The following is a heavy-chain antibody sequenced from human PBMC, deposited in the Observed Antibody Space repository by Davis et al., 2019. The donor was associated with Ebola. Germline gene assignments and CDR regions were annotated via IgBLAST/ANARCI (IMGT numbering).Heavy chain of an antibody. D-gene: IGHD2-2*01. J-gene: IGHJ5*02. CDR3: ARERVPADPNWFDP. CDR1: GFTFSSYW. CDR2: INSDGSST. Sequence: PGGSLRLSCAASGFTFSSYWMHWVRQAPGKGLVWVSRINSDGSSTSYADSVKGRFTISRDNSKNTLYLQMNSLRAEDTAVYYCARERVPADPNWFDPWGQGTLVTVSS. V-gene: IGHV3-74*01.